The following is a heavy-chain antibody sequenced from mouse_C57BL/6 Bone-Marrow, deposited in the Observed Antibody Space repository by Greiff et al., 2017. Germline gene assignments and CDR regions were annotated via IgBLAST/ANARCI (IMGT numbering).Heavy chain of an antibody. D-gene: IGHD4-1*01. Sequence: QVQLKRPGAELVKPGASVKMSCKASGYTFTSYWITWVKQRPGQGLEWIGDIYPGSGSTNYNEKFKSKATLTVDTSSSTAYMQLSSLTSEDSAVYYCARGTGFSFAYWGQGTLVTVSA. CDR3: ARGTGFSFAY. CDR1: GYTFTSYW. J-gene: IGHJ3*01. V-gene: IGHV1-55*01. CDR2: IYPGSGST.